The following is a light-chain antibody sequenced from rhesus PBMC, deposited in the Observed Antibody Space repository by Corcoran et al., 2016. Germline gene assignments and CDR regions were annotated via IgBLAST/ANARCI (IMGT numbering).Light chain of an antibody. J-gene: IGKJ4*01. CDR2: SAS. CDR3: QQFKNYLT. V-gene: IGKV1-41*01. CDR1: QSISNY. Sequence: DIQMTQSPSSLSASVGDRVTITCRASQSISNYLNWYQQEPGKAPKLLIYSASSLQSGVPSRFSGRGSGTEFTLTISSLQPEDFATYYCQQFKNYLTFGGGTKVEIK.